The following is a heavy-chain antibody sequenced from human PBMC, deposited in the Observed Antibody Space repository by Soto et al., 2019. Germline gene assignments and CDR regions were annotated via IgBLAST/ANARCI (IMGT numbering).Heavy chain of an antibody. Sequence: SATLSLTCTVCGGAMYAYYWIWIRQPPGKGLEWIGDIYYSGRTNYNPSLKSRVTISVDTSKSQFSLNLRSVTAADTAVYYSARGGHDFAVDYWGHVGLVTVSS. J-gene: IGHJ4*01. CDR2: IYYSGRT. CDR3: ARGGHDFAVDY. CDR1: GGAMYAYY. V-gene: IGHV4-59*01. D-gene: IGHD5-12*01.